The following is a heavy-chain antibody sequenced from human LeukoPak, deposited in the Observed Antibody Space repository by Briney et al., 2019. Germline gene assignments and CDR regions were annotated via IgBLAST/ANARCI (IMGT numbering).Heavy chain of an antibody. CDR3: AREGVARIMITFGGVVHFDY. D-gene: IGHD3-16*01. V-gene: IGHV1-69*04. Sequence: SVKVSCEASGYTFTRYGISWVRQAPGQGLEWMGRIIPILGIANYAQKFQGRVTITADKSTSTAYMELSSLRSEDTAVYYCAREGVARIMITFGGVVHFDYWGQGTLVTVSS. CDR2: IIPILGIA. J-gene: IGHJ4*02. CDR1: GYTFTRYG.